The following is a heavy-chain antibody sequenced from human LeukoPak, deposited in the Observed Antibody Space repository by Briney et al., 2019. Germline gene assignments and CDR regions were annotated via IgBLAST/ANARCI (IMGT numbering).Heavy chain of an antibody. CDR1: GLPIADFA. Sequence: GGSLRLSCVASGLPIADFAMHWVRQAPGKGLEWVSLISGDGVSTFYADSVKGRFSISRDNSKNSLSLEMNSLRTEDTAMYYCARESGKFDYWGQGTLAAVSS. V-gene: IGHV3-43*02. CDR3: ARESGKFDY. J-gene: IGHJ4*02. CDR2: ISGDGVST.